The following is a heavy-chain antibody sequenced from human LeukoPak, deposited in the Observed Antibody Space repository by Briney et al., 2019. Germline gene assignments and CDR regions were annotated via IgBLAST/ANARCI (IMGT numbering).Heavy chain of an antibody. CDR1: GGSISSGSYY. CDR3: ARDVSSFDY. CDR2: IYTSGST. Sequence: PSGTLSLTCTVSGGSISSGSYYWSWVRQPAGKGLGWLGRIYTSGSTNYNPSLKSRATISVDTSKNQFSLKLTSLTAAATAVYYCARDVSSFDYWGPGTLVTVSS. J-gene: IGHJ4*02. V-gene: IGHV4-61*02. D-gene: IGHD6-6*01.